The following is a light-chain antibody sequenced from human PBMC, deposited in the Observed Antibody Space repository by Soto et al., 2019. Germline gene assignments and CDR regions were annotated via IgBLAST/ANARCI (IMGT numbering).Light chain of an antibody. V-gene: IGLV6-57*04. CDR1: SGSIASNY. Sequence: NFMLTQPHSVSESPGKTVTISCTRSSGSIASNYVQWYQQRPGSAPTTVIYEDNQRPSGVPDRFSGSIDSSSNSASLTISGLKTEDEADYYCQSGEVFGGGTQLTVL. CDR2: EDN. CDR3: QSGEV. J-gene: IGLJ2*01.